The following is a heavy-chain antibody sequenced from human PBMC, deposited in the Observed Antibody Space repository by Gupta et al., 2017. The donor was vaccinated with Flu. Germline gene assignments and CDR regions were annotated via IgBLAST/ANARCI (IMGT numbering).Heavy chain of an antibody. CDR2: IFYSGGA. CDR1: GGSISSNNYY. Sequence: QLQLQESGPGLVKPSETLSLTCTVSGGSISSNNYYWGWIRQPPGKGLEWIGSIFYSGGAYYNPSLESRVTISVDTSKNQFSLQLRSVTAADTAVYFCASPWSKIGYYQFDYWGQGTLVTVSS. J-gene: IGHJ4*02. V-gene: IGHV4-39*01. CDR3: ASPWSKIGYYQFDY. D-gene: IGHD3-3*01.